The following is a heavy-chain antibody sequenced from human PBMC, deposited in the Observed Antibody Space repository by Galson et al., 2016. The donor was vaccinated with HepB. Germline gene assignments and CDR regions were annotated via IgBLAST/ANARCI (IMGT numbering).Heavy chain of an antibody. Sequence: SLRLSCAASGFTFTNYAMSWVRQAPGKGLEWVSTVSDSGGSTYYADSVKGRFTISRDNPKNTLYLQMNSLRAEDTAVYYCAREHSYVFDYWGQGTLVTVSS. D-gene: IGHD3-16*01. J-gene: IGHJ4*02. CDR2: VSDSGGST. V-gene: IGHV3-23*01. CDR3: AREHSYVFDY. CDR1: GFTFTNYA.